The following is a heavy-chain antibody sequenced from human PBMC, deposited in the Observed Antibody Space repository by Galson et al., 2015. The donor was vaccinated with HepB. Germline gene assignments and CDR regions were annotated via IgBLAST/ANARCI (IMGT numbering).Heavy chain of an antibody. J-gene: IGHJ4*02. V-gene: IGHV3-33*01. CDR2: IWKDGTNK. Sequence: SLRLSCAASEFTFSDYGVHWVRQAPGKGLEWVALIWKDGTNKYYADSVKGRFTISRDNSENTLYLQMNSLRAEDSAVYYCVREVRNGWYYFDYWGPGAQVTVSS. CDR3: VREVRNGWYYFDY. CDR1: EFTFSDYG. D-gene: IGHD6-19*01.